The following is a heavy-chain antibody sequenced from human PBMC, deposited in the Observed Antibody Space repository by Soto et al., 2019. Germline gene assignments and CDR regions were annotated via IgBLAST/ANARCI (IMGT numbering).Heavy chain of an antibody. Sequence: LRLSCAASGFTFSNFAMSWVRQAPGRGLEWVSGISASGRDIHYADSVKDRFTVSRDNSKNTLYLQMNSLRAEDTAIYYCAKGKTSGWYYFDYWGQGALVTVSS. D-gene: IGHD6-19*01. CDR3: AKGKTSGWYYFDY. V-gene: IGHV3-23*01. CDR1: GFTFSNFA. CDR2: ISASGRDI. J-gene: IGHJ4*02.